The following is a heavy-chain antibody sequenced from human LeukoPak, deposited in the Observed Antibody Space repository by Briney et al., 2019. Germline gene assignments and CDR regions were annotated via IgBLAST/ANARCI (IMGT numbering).Heavy chain of an antibody. CDR1: GFTFSSYA. J-gene: IGHJ3*02. V-gene: IGHV3-23*01. Sequence: TGGSLRLSCAASGFTFSSYAMSWVRQAPGKGLEWVSAISGSGGSTYYADSVKGRFTISRDNSKNTLYLQMNSLRAEDTAVYYCAKDPQQYYDFWSGHDAFDIWGQGTMVTVSS. D-gene: IGHD3-3*01. CDR3: AKDPQQYYDFWSGHDAFDI. CDR2: ISGSGGST.